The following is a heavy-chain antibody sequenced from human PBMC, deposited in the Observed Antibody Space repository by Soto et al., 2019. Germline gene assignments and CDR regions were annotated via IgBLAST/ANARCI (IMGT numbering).Heavy chain of an antibody. V-gene: IGHV3-21*01. Sequence: GGSLRLSCAASGFTFSSYSMNWVRQAPGKGLEWVSSISSSSSHIYYADSVKGRFTISRDNAKNSLYLQMNSLRAEDTAVYYCARDRGYSSSSPSYNWFDPWGQGTLVTVSS. D-gene: IGHD6-13*01. CDR3: ARDRGYSSSSPSYNWFDP. CDR2: ISSSSSHI. CDR1: GFTFSSYS. J-gene: IGHJ5*02.